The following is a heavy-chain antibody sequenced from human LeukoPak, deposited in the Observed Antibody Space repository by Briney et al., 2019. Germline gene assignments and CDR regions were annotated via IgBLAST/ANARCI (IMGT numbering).Heavy chain of an antibody. CDR3: ARAQLGIGAWFDP. J-gene: IGHJ5*02. CDR2: INHSGST. CDR1: GGSFSGYY. Sequence: SETLSLTCAVYGGSFSGYYWSWIRQPPGKGLEWIGEINHSGSTNYNPSLKSRVTISVDTSKNQFSLKLSSVTAADTAVYYCARAQLGIGAWFDPWGQGTLVTVSS. D-gene: IGHD7-27*01. V-gene: IGHV4-34*01.